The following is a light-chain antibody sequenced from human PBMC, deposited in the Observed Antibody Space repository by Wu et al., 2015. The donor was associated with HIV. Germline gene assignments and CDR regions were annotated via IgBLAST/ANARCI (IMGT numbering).Light chain of an antibody. CDR1: QSVSSSY. CDR3: QQYDRSPPFYS. J-gene: IGKJ2*03. CDR2: AAS. V-gene: IGKV3-20*01. Sequence: EIVLTQSPGTLSLSPGERATLSCRASQSVSSSYLAWYQQKPGQAPRLLISAASTRATGIPDRFSGSASGTDFTLTISRLEPEDFAVYYCQQYDRSPPFYSFGQGTKLE.